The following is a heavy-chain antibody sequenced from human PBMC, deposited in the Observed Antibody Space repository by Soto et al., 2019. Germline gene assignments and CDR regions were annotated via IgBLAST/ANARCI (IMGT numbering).Heavy chain of an antibody. D-gene: IGHD1-20*01. J-gene: IGHJ5*02. CDR2: IYYSGST. CDR3: ARVGGINWFDP. CDR1: GGSIRSGGYY. Sequence: QVQLQESGPGLVKPSQTLSLTCTVSGGSIRSGGYYWSWIRQHPGKGLEWIGYIYYSGSTYYNPSLKSRVTISVDTSKNQFSLKLSSETAAHTAVYYCARVGGINWFDPWGQGTLVTVSS. V-gene: IGHV4-31*03.